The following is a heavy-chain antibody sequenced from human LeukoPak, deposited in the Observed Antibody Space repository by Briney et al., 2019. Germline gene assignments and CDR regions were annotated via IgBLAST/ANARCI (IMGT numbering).Heavy chain of an antibody. D-gene: IGHD3-10*01. J-gene: IGHJ3*02. CDR3: TRIGEGSFDM. CDR2: IHYTGSTT. CDR1: GGSLTNLY. Sequence: SETLSLTCTVSGGSLTNLYWSWIRQPPGKGLEWIGYIHYTGSTTKYNPSFKSRVSLSVDTSKNQFSLKMNSMSAADTAVYYCTRIGEGSFDMWGRGTMVTVSS. V-gene: IGHV4-59*11.